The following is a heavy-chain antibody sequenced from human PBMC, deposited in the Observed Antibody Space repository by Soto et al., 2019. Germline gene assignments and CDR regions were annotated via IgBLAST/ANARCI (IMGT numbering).Heavy chain of an antibody. Sequence: PSEPLSLTCTVSGGSISSYYWSWIRQPPGKGLEWIGYIYYSGSTNYNPSLKSRVTISVDTSKNQFSLKLSSVTAADTAVYYCARLSPLGWFDPWGQGTLVTVSS. CDR2: IYYSGST. V-gene: IGHV4-59*01. J-gene: IGHJ5*02. CDR3: ARLSPLGWFDP. D-gene: IGHD2-2*01. CDR1: GGSISSYY.